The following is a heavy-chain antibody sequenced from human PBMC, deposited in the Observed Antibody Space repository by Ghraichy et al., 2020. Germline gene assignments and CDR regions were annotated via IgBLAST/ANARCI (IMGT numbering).Heavy chain of an antibody. Sequence: SETLSLTCAVYGGSFSGYYWSWIRQPPGKGLEWIGEINHSGSTNYNPSLKSRVTISVDTSKNQFSLKLSSVTAADTAVYYCAREGPYGSGSYVSPPTKNHNWFDPWGQGTLVTVSS. CDR1: GGSFSGYY. CDR2: INHSGST. D-gene: IGHD3-10*01. CDR3: AREGPYGSGSYVSPPTKNHNWFDP. J-gene: IGHJ5*02. V-gene: IGHV4-34*01.